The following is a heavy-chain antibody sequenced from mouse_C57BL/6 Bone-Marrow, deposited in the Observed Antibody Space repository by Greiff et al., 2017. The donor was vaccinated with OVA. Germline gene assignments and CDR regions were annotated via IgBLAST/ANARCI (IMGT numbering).Heavy chain of an antibody. V-gene: IGHV1-55*01. D-gene: IGHD1-1*01. CDR3: ARSRDYYGSSYWYFDV. CDR2: IYPGSGST. Sequence: QVQLQQPGAELVKPGASVTMSCKASGYTFTSYWITWVKQRPGQGLEWIGDIYPGSGSTNYNEKFKSKATLTVDTSSSTSYMQLSSLTSEDSAVYYCARSRDYYGSSYWYFDVWGTGTTVTVSS. CDR1: GYTFTSYW. J-gene: IGHJ1*03.